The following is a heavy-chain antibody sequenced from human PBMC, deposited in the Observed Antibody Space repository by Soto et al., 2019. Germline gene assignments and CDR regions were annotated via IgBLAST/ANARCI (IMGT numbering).Heavy chain of an antibody. CDR1: GFTFFNYA. D-gene: IGHD3-3*01. V-gene: IGHV3-23*01. J-gene: IGHJ6*02. CDR3: AKDSAYDLSKNPYYYHGMDV. Sequence: GGSLRLSCAASGFTFFNYAMSWVRQAPGKGLEWVSGISGSSGTTDYADSVKGRFTISRDNSKNTMYLQMKSLRAEDAAVYYCAKDSAYDLSKNPYYYHGMDVWGQGTTVTVSS. CDR2: ISGSSGTT.